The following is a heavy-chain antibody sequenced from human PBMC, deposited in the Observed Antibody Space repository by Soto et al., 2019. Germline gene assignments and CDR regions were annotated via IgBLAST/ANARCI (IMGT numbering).Heavy chain of an antibody. D-gene: IGHD2-2*01. CDR2: IYYSGST. J-gene: IGHJ5*01. CDR1: GGSISSYY. V-gene: IGHV4-59*08. CDR3: ARRMCCRSARPFDS. Sequence: SETLSLTCTVSGGSISSYYWSWIRQPPGKGLEWIGYIYYSGSTNYNPSLKSRVTISVDTSKNQFSLNLSSVTAADTAVYYCARRMCCRSARPFDSWGQGTLVTVSS.